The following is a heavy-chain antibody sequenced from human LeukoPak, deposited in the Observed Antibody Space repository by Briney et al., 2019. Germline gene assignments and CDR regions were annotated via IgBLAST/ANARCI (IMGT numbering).Heavy chain of an antibody. Sequence: SVKVSCKASGGTFSSYAISWVRQAPGQGLEWMGRIIPILGIANYAQKFQGRVTITADKSTSTAYMELSSLRSEDTAVYYCARQDYYDSTGYYLDYWGRGTLVIVSS. CDR3: ARQDYYDSTGYYLDY. CDR1: GGTFSSYA. D-gene: IGHD3-22*01. CDR2: IIPILGIA. J-gene: IGHJ4*02. V-gene: IGHV1-69*04.